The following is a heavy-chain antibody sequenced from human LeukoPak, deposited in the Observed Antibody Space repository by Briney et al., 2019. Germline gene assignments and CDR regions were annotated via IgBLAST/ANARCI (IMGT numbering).Heavy chain of an antibody. CDR2: ISRSSSTI. CDR3: ARGSSFYNDSNVYSNWLDS. Sequence: GGSLRLACAVSGFTFGSYSMKWVRQAQGEGRGWVSYISRSSSTIYYRDSVTGRFTIPRHNAKNSLYLQMNSLRAEDTAVFYCARGSSFYNDSNVYSNWLDSWGQGTLVTVSS. CDR1: GFTFGSYS. V-gene: IGHV3-48*01. D-gene: IGHD3-22*01. J-gene: IGHJ5*01.